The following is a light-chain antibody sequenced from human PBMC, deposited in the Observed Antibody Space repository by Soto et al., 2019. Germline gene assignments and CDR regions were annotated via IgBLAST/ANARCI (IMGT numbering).Light chain of an antibody. J-gene: IGLJ3*02. Sequence: QSALTQPRSVSGSPGQSVTISCTGTSSDVGGYNFVSWYQQLPGKAPKLMIYDVTKRPSGVPDRFSGSKSGNTASLTISGLQAEHEADYYCSSHAGTYPGVFGGGTKLTVL. CDR1: SSDVGGYNF. CDR3: SSHAGTYPGV. CDR2: DVT. V-gene: IGLV2-11*01.